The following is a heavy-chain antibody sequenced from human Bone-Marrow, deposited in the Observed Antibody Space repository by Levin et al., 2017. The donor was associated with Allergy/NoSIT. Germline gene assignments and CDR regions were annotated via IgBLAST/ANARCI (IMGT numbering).Heavy chain of an antibody. J-gene: IGHJ1*01. CDR3: AKDHGHWGDGGCFA. CDR2: VSETDGST. V-gene: IGHV3-23*01. Sequence: GGSLRLSCAASGFSFSNYAMTWVRQAPGKGLEWVSGVSETDGSTYYADSVKGRFTISRDNSRNTLYLQMNSLRAEDTAVYYCAKDHGHWGDGGCFAWGRGTLVTVSS. CDR1: GFSFSNYA. D-gene: IGHD2-15*01.